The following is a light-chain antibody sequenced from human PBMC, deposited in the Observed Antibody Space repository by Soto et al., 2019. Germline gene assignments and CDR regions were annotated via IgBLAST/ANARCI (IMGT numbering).Light chain of an antibody. J-gene: IGKJ1*01. CDR3: QQSYSTPPT. CDR1: QSISSY. CDR2: AAS. Sequence: DIQMTQSPSSLSASVGDRVTITCRASQSISSYLNWYQQKPGKAPKLLIYAASSLQSGVPSRFSGSVSVKDFTRTISSLQPEDFATYYCQQSYSTPPTFGRGTKVEIK. V-gene: IGKV1-39*01.